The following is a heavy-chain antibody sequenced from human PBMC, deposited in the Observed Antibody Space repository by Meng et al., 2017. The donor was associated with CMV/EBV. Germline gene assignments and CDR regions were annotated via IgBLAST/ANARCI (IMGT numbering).Heavy chain of an antibody. CDR2: ISSTGTTN. CDR3: ARSVNIATRPGRDFDY. CDR1: GFTFNDYD. V-gene: IGHV3-11*04. Sequence: GGSLRLSCAASGFTFNDYDLSWIRQAPGRGLEWISYISSTGTTNFYTDSVKGRFTISRDNFKSSLYLQMNSLRAEDTAVYYCARSVNIATRPGRDFDYWGQGALVTVSS. J-gene: IGHJ4*02. D-gene: IGHD6-6*01.